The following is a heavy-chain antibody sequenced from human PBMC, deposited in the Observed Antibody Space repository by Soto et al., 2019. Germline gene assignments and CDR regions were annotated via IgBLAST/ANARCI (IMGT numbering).Heavy chain of an antibody. V-gene: IGHV3-74*01. Sequence: EVQLVESEGGLVQRGGSLRLSCAASGFTFNYYWMHWVRQARGQGLVWVSHIHSDGSTTTYADSVKGRFTISRDNAKNTLYLQMNSLRAEVTAVYYCVSGVKGGFDLWGQGTTVTVSS. CDR1: GFTFNYYW. J-gene: IGHJ3*01. D-gene: IGHD2-15*01. CDR3: VSGVKGGFDL. CDR2: IHSDGSTT.